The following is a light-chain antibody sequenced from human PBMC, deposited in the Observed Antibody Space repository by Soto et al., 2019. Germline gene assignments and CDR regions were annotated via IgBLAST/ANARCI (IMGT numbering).Light chain of an antibody. Sequence: EIVLTQSPATLSSSPGERATLSCRASQTVNIRLAWYQHKPGQAPRLLIYHTSNRATGIPARFSGSGSGTDFTLTISSLEPEDFAVYYCHQRQSWPRTFGQGTKVDIK. CDR3: HQRQSWPRT. V-gene: IGKV3-11*01. CDR1: QTVNIR. CDR2: HTS. J-gene: IGKJ1*01.